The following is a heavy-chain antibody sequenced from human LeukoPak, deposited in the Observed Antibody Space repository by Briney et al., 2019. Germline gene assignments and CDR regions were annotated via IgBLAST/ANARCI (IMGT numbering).Heavy chain of an antibody. Sequence: PGGSLRLSCAASGFTFSSYGMSWVRQAPGKGLEWVSYISSSSSAMYYADSMKGRFTISRDNAKNSLYLQMNNLRDEDTAVYYCARGSGNSFDYWGQGALVTVSS. CDR1: GFTFSSYG. CDR2: ISSSSSAM. D-gene: IGHD3-10*01. V-gene: IGHV3-48*02. CDR3: ARGSGNSFDY. J-gene: IGHJ4*02.